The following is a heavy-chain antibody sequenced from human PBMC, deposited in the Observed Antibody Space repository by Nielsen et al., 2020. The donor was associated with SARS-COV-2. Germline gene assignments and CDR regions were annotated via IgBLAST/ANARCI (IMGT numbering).Heavy chain of an antibody. D-gene: IGHD5-12*01. CDR3: ARGGGYEKFFDY. V-gene: IGHV4-34*01. CDR2: VTHTRST. CDR1: GGSFSGYY. Sequence: SETLSLTCDMSGGSFSGYYWTWIRQPPGKGLEWIGEVTHTRSTNYNPSLSSRVTISIDTSKSQFSLKLTSVTAADTAVYYRARGGGYEKFFDYWGQGILVTVSS. J-gene: IGHJ4*02.